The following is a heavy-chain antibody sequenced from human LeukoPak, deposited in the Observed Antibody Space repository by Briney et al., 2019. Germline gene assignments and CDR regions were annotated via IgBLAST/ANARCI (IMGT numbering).Heavy chain of an antibody. CDR2: ISSSSTI. V-gene: IGHV3-48*02. J-gene: IGHJ6*02. CDR1: GFTFSSFG. Sequence: PGGSLRLSCAASGFTFSSFGMNWVRQAPGKGLEWVSYISSSSTIYYADSLKGRFTISRDNAKNSLHLHMNSLRDEDTAVYYCARDTSSSWYVSYGMDVWGQGTTVTVSS. CDR3: ARDTSSSWYVSYGMDV. D-gene: IGHD6-13*01.